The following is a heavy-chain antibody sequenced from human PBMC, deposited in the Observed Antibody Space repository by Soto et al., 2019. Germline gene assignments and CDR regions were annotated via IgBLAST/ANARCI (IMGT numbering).Heavy chain of an antibody. V-gene: IGHV1-3*01. CDR2: INAGNGNT. Sequence: QVQLVQSGAEVKKPGASVKVSCKASGYTFTSYAMHWVRQAPGQRLEWMGWINAGNGNTKYSKKFQGRVTITRDTSASTAYMELSSLRSEDTAVYYCARAQTLAMATPWGQGTLVTVSS. CDR1: GYTFTSYA. J-gene: IGHJ4*02. D-gene: IGHD5-12*01. CDR3: ARAQTLAMATP.